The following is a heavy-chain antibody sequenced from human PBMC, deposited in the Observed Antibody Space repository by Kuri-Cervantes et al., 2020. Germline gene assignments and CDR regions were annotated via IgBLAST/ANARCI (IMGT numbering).Heavy chain of an antibody. CDR2: INPNSGGT. CDR3: ARALSFDWFDP. Sequence: ASVKVSCKASGYTFTGYYMHWVRQAPGQGLEWMGWINPNSGGTSFAQKFRGRVTMTLDTSISTAYMEMSRLRSDDTAVYYCARALSFDWFDPWGQGTLVTVSS. V-gene: IGHV1-2*02. CDR1: GYTFTGYY. J-gene: IGHJ5*02.